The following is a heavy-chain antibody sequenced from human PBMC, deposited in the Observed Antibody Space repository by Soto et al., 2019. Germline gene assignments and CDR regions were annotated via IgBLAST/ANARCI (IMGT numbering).Heavy chain of an antibody. D-gene: IGHD2-2*01. Sequence: SETLSLTCAVHCGSFIGFYWNWIRQPPGKGLESIGEINDSGSTRYNPSLKSRVTISVDTSKNQFSLRLNSVTAADTAVYYCARWGYCSNSICYPFDYWGQGIPVTVSS. J-gene: IGHJ4*02. CDR1: CGSFIGFY. CDR2: INDSGST. V-gene: IGHV4-34*01. CDR3: ARWGYCSNSICYPFDY.